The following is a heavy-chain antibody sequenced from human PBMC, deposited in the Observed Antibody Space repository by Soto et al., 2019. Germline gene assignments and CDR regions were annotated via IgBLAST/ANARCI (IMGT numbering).Heavy chain of an antibody. CDR1: GFSLSTNGVG. J-gene: IGHJ4*02. V-gene: IGHV2-5*02. Sequence: QITLKESGPTLVKPKQTLTLTCTFSGFSLSTNGVGVGWIRQPPGKALEWLAIIYWDDDKRYSPSLKSRITITEDTSNNQVVLTITHRDPEDKAIFYCARESRRFFDCWGQGTLVTVSS. D-gene: IGHD2-2*01. CDR3: ARESRRFFDC. CDR2: IYWDDDK.